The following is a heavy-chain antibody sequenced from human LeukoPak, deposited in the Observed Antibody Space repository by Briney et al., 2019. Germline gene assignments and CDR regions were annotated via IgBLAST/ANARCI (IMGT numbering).Heavy chain of an antibody. Sequence: SETLSLTCTVSGGSISSCYWCWIWKPPGKGLEWVGYIYYCGSTNYNPSLKSRVTISVDTSKYQFYLTLSTVTAADTAVDYCARGYYGDYLNYFDFWGQGTLVTVFS. CDR3: ARGYYGDYLNYFDF. CDR2: IYYCGST. V-gene: IGHV4-59*08. D-gene: IGHD4-17*01. J-gene: IGHJ4*02. CDR1: GGSISSCY.